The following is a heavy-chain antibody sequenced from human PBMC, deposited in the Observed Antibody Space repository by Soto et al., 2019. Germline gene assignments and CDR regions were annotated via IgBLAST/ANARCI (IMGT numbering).Heavy chain of an antibody. V-gene: IGHV4-30-4*01. D-gene: IGHD3-16*01. J-gene: IGHJ6*02. Sequence: SETLSLTCTVSGGSIRSNDYHWSWIRQPPGKGLEWIGYIYYNGSTHYNPSLKSRVSISADTSKNQFSLKLTSVTAADTAVYFCARDLGFDYYYGMDGWGQGTTVTVSS. CDR2: IYYNGST. CDR1: GGSIRSNDYH. CDR3: ARDLGFDYYYGMDG.